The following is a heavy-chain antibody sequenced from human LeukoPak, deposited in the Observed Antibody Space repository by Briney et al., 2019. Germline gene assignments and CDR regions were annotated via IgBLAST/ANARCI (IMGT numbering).Heavy chain of an antibody. J-gene: IGHJ6*03. V-gene: IGHV4-30-2*01. CDR1: XGSIXSGXYY. CDR2: IYHSGST. D-gene: IGHD6-13*01. CDR3: ARTLSSSSGPYYYYMDV. Sequence: VXXGSIXSGXYYWSXXRQPXXKGXXXIXXIYHSGSTYYNPPLKSRVTISVDRSKNQFSLKLSSVTAADTAVYYCARTLSSSSGPYYYYMDVWGKGTTVTVSS.